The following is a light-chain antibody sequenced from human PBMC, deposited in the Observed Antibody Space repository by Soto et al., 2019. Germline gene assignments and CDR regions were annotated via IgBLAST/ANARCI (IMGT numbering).Light chain of an antibody. CDR3: QQSYITPLT. Sequence: DIQMTQSPSSLSASVGDRVTITCRASQSISSYLNWYQQKPGEAPNLLIYAASNLESGVPSRFSGGGSGTDFTLTISSLQPEDFATYYCQQSYITPLTFGGGTKVEIK. CDR1: QSISSY. CDR2: AAS. V-gene: IGKV1-39*01. J-gene: IGKJ4*01.